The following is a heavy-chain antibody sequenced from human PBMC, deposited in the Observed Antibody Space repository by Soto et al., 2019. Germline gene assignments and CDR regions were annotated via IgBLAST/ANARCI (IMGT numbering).Heavy chain of an antibody. CDR3: SISNSYGRGDF. CDR2: IIPVFGTT. D-gene: IGHD4-17*01. J-gene: IGHJ4*02. V-gene: IGHV1-69*01. CDR1: GGTLNSYT. Sequence: QVQLVQSGAEVKKPGSSVRVSCKASGGTLNSYTISWVRQAPGQGLEWMGGIIPVFGTTDYAQKFQGRVTMAADQPTGTAYLDLFSLRSEDTAIYYCSISNSYGRGDFWGQGTLVTVSS.